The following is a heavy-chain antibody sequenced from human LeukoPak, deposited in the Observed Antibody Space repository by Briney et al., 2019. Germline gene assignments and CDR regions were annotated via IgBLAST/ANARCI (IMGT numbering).Heavy chain of an antibody. CDR1: GITFSRYA. CDR2: ISGSGGST. V-gene: IGHV3-23*01. J-gene: IGHJ4*02. D-gene: IGHD3-9*01. CDR3: AKGGRYFDWYPFDY. Sequence: GGSLTLYFAASGITFSRYAVNLSRQAPAKKLEWVSAISGSGGSTYYADSVKGRFTISRDNSKNTLYLQMNSLRAEDTAVYYCAKGGRYFDWYPFDYWGQGTLVTVSS.